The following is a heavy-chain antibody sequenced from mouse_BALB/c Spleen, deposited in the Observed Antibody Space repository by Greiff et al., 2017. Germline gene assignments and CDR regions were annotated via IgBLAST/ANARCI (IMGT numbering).Heavy chain of an antibody. CDR2: IYPGNVNT. D-gene: IGHD2-10*01. Sequence: QVQLQQSGPELVKPGASVRISCKASGYTFTSYYIHWVKQRPGQGLEWIGWIYPGNVNTKYNEKFKGKATLTADKSSSTDYMQLSSLTSEDSAVYFCARCPTGDYWGQGTTLTVSS. J-gene: IGHJ2*01. V-gene: IGHV1S56*01. CDR3: ARCPTGDY. CDR1: GYTFTSYY.